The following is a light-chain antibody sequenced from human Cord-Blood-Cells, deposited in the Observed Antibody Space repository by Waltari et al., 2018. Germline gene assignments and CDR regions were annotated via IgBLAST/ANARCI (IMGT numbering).Light chain of an antibody. CDR2: AAS. CDR3: QQSYSTPWT. J-gene: IGKJ1*01. CDR1: QSISSY. Sequence: DIQMTQSPSSLSASVGDSVTITCRASQSISSYLNWYQQKPGKAPKLLIYAASSLQSGVPSRFSGSGSVTEFTLTISSLQPEDFATYYCQQSYSTPWTFGQGTKVEIK. V-gene: IGKV1-39*01.